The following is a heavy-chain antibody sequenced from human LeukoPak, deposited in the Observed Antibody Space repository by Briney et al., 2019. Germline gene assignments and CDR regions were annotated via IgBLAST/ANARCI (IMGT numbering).Heavy chain of an antibody. CDR2: ISSSGTTV. CDR1: GFTFSDYY. Sequence: GGSLRLSCAASGFTFSDYYMSWIRQAPGKGLEWVSYISSSGTTVYYADSVKGRFTISRDNAKNSLYLQMNSLRAEDTAVYYCARDSTGYGYEEWYWGQGTLVTVSS. D-gene: IGHD3-16*01. J-gene: IGHJ4*02. CDR3: ARDSTGYGYEEWY. V-gene: IGHV3-11*04.